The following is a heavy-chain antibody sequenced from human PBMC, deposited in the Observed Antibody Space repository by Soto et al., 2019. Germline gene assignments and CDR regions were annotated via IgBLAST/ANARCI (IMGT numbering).Heavy chain of an antibody. CDR2: IKDIPAGGTT. V-gene: IGHV3-15*01. J-gene: IGHJ4*02. CDR3: TTVESDWHKVG. Sequence: EVQLVESGGGLVKPGGSLRLSCAASGFTFSNAWMNWVRQAPGQGLEWVGRIKDIPAGGTTDYAAPVKGRFTVSRDDSKNTLYLQMDSLKSEDTAVYYCTTVESDWHKVGWGQVTLVNVSS. D-gene: IGHD2-21*02. CDR1: GFTFSNAW.